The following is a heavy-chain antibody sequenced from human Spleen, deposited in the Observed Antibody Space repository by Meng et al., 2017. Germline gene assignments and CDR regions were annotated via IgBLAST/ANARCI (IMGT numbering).Heavy chain of an antibody. V-gene: IGHV1-3*01. Sequence: QVQLVQSGAEVKKPGASVKVSCKASVYTFTSYAIHWVRQAPGQGLEWMAWLGAHDGDTSHAPKFQGRVTVSADRPTATAYMELRSLRSDDTAVYYCARGTPGRSYSDYWGQGTLVTVSS. CDR1: VYTFTSYA. CDR3: ARGTPGRSYSDY. CDR2: LGAHDGDT. D-gene: IGHD3-10*01. J-gene: IGHJ4*02.